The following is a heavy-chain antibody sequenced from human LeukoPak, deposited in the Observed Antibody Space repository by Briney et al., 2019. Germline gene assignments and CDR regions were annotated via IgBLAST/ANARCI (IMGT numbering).Heavy chain of an antibody. CDR1: GGSISGYY. J-gene: IGHJ4*02. CDR3: ARVVYYSGSYHHDY. D-gene: IGHD1-26*01. CDR2: IYYSGSN. V-gene: IGHV4-59*01. Sequence: PSETLSLTCTVSGGSISGYYWSWIRQPPGKGLEWIGYIYYSGSNNYNPSIKSRVTISVDTTKNQFSLKLSSVTAADTAVYYCARVVYYSGSYHHDYWGQGTLVTVSS.